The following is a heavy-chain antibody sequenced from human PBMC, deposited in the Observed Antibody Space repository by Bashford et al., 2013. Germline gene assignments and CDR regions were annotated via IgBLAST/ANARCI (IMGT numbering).Heavy chain of an antibody. D-gene: IGHD2-2*01. Sequence: SSETLSLTCTVSGGSISSGGYYWSWIRQHPGKGLEWIGYIYYSGSTYYNPSLKSRVTISVDTSKNQFSLKLSSVTAADTAVYYCARGGVVPAALRKKLRFDPWGQGTLVTVSS. J-gene: IGHJ5*02. CDR2: IYYSGST. CDR1: GGSISSGGYY. V-gene: IGHV4-31*03. CDR3: ARGGVVPAALRKKLRFDP.